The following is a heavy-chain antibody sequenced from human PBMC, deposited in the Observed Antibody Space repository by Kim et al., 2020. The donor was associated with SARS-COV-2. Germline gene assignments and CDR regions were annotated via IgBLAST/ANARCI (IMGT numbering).Heavy chain of an antibody. J-gene: IGHJ5*02. D-gene: IGHD3-22*01. V-gene: IGHV4-38-2*02. CDR2: IYHSGST. Sequence: SETLSLTCTVSGYSISSGYYWGWIRQPPGKGLEWIGSIYHSGSTYYNPSLKSRVTISVDTSKNQFSLKLSSVTAADTAVYYCAREGEITMIVVVITAWFDPWGQGTLVTVSS. CDR1: GYSISSGYY. CDR3: AREGEITMIVVVITAWFDP.